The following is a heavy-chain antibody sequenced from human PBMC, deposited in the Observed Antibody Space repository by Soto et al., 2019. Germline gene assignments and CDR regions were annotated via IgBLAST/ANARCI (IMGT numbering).Heavy chain of an antibody. CDR2: INPDGTLK. V-gene: IGHV3-7*03. CDR1: GFALSGYW. Sequence: EVQLVESGGGLVQPGGSLRLSCAASGFALSGYWMTWVRQAPGKGLEWVASINPDGTLKYYVDSVKGRFTISRDNADNSLFLKMISLRVEDTVVYYCARWESGDWYLGRWGQGTLVTVSS. J-gene: IGHJ4*02. D-gene: IGHD2-21*02. CDR3: ARWESGDWYLGR.